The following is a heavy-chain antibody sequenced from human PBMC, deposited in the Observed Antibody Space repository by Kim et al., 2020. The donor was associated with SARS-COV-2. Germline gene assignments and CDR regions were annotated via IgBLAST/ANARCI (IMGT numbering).Heavy chain of an antibody. V-gene: IGHV1-69*13. CDR1: GGTFSSYA. CDR2: IIPIFGTA. J-gene: IGHJ5*02. Sequence: SVKVSCKASGGTFSSYAISWVRQAPGQGLEWMGGIIPIFGTANYAQKFQGRVTITADESTSTAYMELSSLRSEDTAVYYCAPDYYDSSGSLRGWWFDPWGQGTLVTVSS. D-gene: IGHD3-22*01. CDR3: APDYYDSSGSLRGWWFDP.